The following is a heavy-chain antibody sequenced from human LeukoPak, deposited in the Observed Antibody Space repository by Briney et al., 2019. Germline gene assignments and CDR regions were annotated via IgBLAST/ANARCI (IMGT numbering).Heavy chain of an antibody. CDR3: ARAVGATVYFDY. CDR2: ISSSASII. CDR1: GFTFSSYE. J-gene: IGHJ4*02. Sequence: GGCLRLSCAASGFTFSSYEMNWIRQAPGKGLEWVSYISSSASIIYYADSVKGRFTISRDNAKNSLYLQMNSLRAEDTAVYYCARAVGATVYFDYWGQGTLVTVSS. D-gene: IGHD1-26*01. V-gene: IGHV3-48*03.